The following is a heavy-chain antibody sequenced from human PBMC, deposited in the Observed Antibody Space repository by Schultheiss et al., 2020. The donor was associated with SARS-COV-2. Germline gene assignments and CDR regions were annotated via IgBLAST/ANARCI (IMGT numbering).Heavy chain of an antibody. CDR2: IWYDGSNK. CDR3: ARDRNYYGSGSGFDI. Sequence: GGSLRLSCAASGFTFSSYAMHWVRQAPGKGLEWVAVIWYDGSNKYYADSVKGRFTISRDNSKNTLYLQMNSLRAEDTAVYYCARDRNYYGSGSGFDIWGQGTMVTVSS. V-gene: IGHV3-33*08. D-gene: IGHD3-10*01. CDR1: GFTFSSYA. J-gene: IGHJ3*02.